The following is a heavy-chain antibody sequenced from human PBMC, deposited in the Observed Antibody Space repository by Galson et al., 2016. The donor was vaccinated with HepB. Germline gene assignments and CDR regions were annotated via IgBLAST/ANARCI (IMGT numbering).Heavy chain of an antibody. CDR1: GFTFSTYA. CDR3: AKDGDYYDHWSGYSNWFDP. V-gene: IGHV3-23*01. J-gene: IGHJ5*02. D-gene: IGHD3-3*01. CDR2: ISGSGGST. Sequence: SLRLSCAASGFTFSTYAMNWVRQAPGKGLEWVSGISGSGGSTYYADSVKGRFTISRDNSKNTLYLQMNSLRAEDTAVYYCAKDGDYYDHWSGYSNWFDPWGQGTLVTVSP.